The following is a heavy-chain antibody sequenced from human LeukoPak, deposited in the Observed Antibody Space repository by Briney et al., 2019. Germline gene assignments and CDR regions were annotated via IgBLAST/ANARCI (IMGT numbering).Heavy chain of an antibody. Sequence: PGGSLRLSFAASGFIFSDYYMSWIRQAPGKGLEWISYISGSGTYTNYADSVKGRFTISRDNAKNSLYLQMNSLRAEDTAVYYCARDQRRTTVTFLYNYYYGLDVWGQGTTVTVSS. D-gene: IGHD4-17*01. CDR1: GFIFSDYY. CDR2: ISGSGTYT. V-gene: IGHV3-11*05. J-gene: IGHJ6*02. CDR3: ARDQRRTTVTFLYNYYYGLDV.